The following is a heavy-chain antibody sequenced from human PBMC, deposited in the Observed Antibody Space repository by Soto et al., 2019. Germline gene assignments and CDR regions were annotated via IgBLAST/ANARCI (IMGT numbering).Heavy chain of an antibody. V-gene: IGHV3-66*01. Sequence: EVQVVESGGGLVQPGGSLRLSCAASGFSVNKDFMSWVRQAPGKGLEWVSTMYSTGGTDYADSVRGRFTISKDNSKSTLHLQMTSLRAEETAVYYCESRVSGSPYWGQGTLVTVSS. J-gene: IGHJ4*02. CDR3: ESRVSGSPY. CDR1: GFSVNKDF. D-gene: IGHD6-6*01. CDR2: MYSTGGT.